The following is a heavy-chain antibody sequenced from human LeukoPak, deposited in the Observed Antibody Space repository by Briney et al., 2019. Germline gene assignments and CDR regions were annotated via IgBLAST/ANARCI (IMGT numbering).Heavy chain of an antibody. V-gene: IGHV4-4*09. Sequence: SETLSLTCTVSGGSISSYYWSWVRQPPGKGLEWIGYIYISGNTNYNPSLKSRVTISVDTSKNQFSLKLNSVTAADTAVYYCARSYDSSGYYGRFFDYWGQGTLVTVSS. J-gene: IGHJ4*02. CDR2: IYISGNT. CDR3: ARSYDSSGYYGRFFDY. CDR1: GGSISSYY. D-gene: IGHD3-22*01.